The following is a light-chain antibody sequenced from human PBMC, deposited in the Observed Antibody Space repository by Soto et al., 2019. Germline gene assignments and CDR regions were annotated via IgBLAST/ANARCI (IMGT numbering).Light chain of an antibody. J-gene: IGKJ5*01. CDR2: GAS. Sequence: VLTQTPDTLSLSPGEIATLSCRASKSVRSNLAWYQQKPGQAPRLLIYGASSRDTGIPVRFSGSGSGTEFTLTISSLQSEDFAVYYCQQYNNWPLTFGQGTRPEI. CDR1: KSVRSN. V-gene: IGKV3-15*01. CDR3: QQYNNWPLT.